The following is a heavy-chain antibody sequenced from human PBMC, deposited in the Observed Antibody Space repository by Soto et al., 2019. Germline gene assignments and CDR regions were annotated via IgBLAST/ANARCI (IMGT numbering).Heavy chain of an antibody. V-gene: IGHV1-8*01. CDR2: VNPNNGDT. D-gene: IGHD3-10*01. CDR3: AKVSRKGSAIDFDY. Sequence: QVQLVQSGAELKKPGASVKVSCKASGYTFSNYDMNWVRQATGQGPEWIGWVNPNNGDTGYAQKFQGRVTLTTVISTTTAHMVPTSLRSEDTAIYYCAKVSRKGSAIDFDYWGQGTLITVSS. J-gene: IGHJ4*02. CDR1: GYTFSNYD.